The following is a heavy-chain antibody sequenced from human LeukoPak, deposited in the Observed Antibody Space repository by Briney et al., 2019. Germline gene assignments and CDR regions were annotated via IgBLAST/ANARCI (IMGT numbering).Heavy chain of an antibody. D-gene: IGHD4-23*01. CDR1: GFSFNNYA. V-gene: IGHV3-23*01. J-gene: IGHJ4*02. CDR3: AKDWTTVVTPKGYYFDS. Sequence: PGGSLRLSCAASGFSFNNYAMSWVRQAPGKGLEWVSAISTTGGSTYYADSVKGRFTTSRDNSKNTPSLQMDSLRVEDTAVYYCAKDWTTVVTPKGYYFDSWGQGTLVTVSS. CDR2: ISTTGGST.